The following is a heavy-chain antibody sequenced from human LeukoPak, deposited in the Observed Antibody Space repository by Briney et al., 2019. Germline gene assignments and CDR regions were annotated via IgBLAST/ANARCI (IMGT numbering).Heavy chain of an antibody. J-gene: IGHJ4*02. CDR2: ISGSGGST. CDR3: AKNKAVTMVRGVMYYFDC. CDR1: GFTFSSYD. Sequence: AGTLCLTCAASGFTFSSYDMSWVRQAPGKGLEWVSDISGSGGSTYYADSVKGRFTISRDNSKNTLYLQMNSLRAEDTAVYYCAKNKAVTMVRGVMYYFDCWGEG. D-gene: IGHD3-10*01. V-gene: IGHV3-23*01.